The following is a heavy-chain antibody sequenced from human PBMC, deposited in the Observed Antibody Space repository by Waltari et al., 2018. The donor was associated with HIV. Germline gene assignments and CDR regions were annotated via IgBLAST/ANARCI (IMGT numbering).Heavy chain of an antibody. CDR1: GFAFDSPG. V-gene: IGHV3-23*03. J-gene: IGHJ4*02. CDR2: ISSDGSYA. CDR3: EKDQGSQISRFFLWSLQNPLYQGFLES. D-gene: IGHD3-3*01. Sequence: LVQSGGGVIQTGGSLRLSCPASGFAFDSPGMTWVRQAPGNGPAWVSSISSDGSYAYYSDFVQGGFTISRDNFNDTLFQSLTELTSYDSATYYCEKDQGSQISRFFLWSLQNPLYQGFLESWGRGALVIVSS.